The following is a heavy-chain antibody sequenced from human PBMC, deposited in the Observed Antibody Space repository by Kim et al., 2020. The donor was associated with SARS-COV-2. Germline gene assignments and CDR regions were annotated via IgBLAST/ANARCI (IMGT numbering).Heavy chain of an antibody. CDR1: GFTFSSYG. J-gene: IGHJ6*04. Sequence: GGSLRLSCAASGFTFSSYGMHWVRQAPGKGLEWVAVIWFDGTNKYYADSVKGRFTISRDNSKNTLYLQMNSLRAEDTAVYYCARDPRDTYDCWSGYYMDYYYGMDVGGKGPTVPVSS. CDR3: ARDPRDTYDCWSGYYMDYYYGMDV. V-gene: IGHV3-33*01. D-gene: IGHD3-3*01. CDR2: IWFDGTNK.